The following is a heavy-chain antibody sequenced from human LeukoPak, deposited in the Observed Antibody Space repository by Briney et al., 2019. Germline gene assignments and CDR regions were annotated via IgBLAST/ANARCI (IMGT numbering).Heavy chain of an antibody. V-gene: IGHV3-23*01. J-gene: IGHJ4*02. CDR2: ISGSGDST. CDR3: AKKVPANWGSYFDY. CDR1: GGTFSSYA. Sequence: SCKASGGTFSSYAMSWVRQAPGKGLEWVSAISGSGDSTYSTDSVKGRFTISRDNSKNTLYLQMNSLRAEDTAVYYCAKKVPANWGSYFDYWGQGTLVTVSS. D-gene: IGHD7-27*01.